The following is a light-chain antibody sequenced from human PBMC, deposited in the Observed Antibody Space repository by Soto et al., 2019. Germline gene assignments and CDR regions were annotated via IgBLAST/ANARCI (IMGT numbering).Light chain of an antibody. V-gene: IGKV3-15*01. CDR3: QQYNNWPPIT. J-gene: IGKJ5*01. CDR1: QSVSRH. Sequence: EIVMTQSPATVSVSLGESATLSCRGSQSVSRHLAWYQQKPGQAPRLLIYGASTRATGIPARFSRSVSGTEFTLTISSLQSEDLAVYYCQQYNNWPPITFGQGTRLEIK. CDR2: GAS.